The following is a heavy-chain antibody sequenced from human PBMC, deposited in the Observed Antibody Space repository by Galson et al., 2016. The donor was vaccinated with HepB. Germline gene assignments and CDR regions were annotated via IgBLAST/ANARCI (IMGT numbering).Heavy chain of an antibody. J-gene: IGHJ4*02. Sequence: SETLSLTCTVPGGSISSESHYWGWIRQSPGKGLEWIGYIYYSWNTNYNPSLKSRGSLSLDMSKNQFSLKLWSVTAADTAVYYCARAVFGGDGVSFDYWGPGTLVTVSS. D-gene: IGHD3-10*01. CDR2: IYYSWNT. CDR3: ARAVFGGDGVSFDY. CDR1: GGSISSESHY. V-gene: IGHV4-61*05.